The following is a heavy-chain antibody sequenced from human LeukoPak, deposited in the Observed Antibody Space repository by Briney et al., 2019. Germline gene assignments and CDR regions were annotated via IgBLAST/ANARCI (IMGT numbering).Heavy chain of an antibody. CDR3: VRQYSSGWLDY. CDR1: GFTFSSYD. V-gene: IGHV3-13*01. Sequence: GGSLRLSCAASGFTFSSYDMHWVRQATGKGLEWVSAIGTAGDTYYPGSVKGRFTVSRENAKNSLYLQMNSLRAGDTAVYYCVRQYSSGWLDYWGQGTLVTVSS. CDR2: IGTAGDT. D-gene: IGHD6-19*01. J-gene: IGHJ4*02.